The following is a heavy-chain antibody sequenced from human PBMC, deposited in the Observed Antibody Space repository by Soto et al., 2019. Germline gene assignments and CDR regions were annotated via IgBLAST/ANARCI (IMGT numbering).Heavy chain of an antibody. CDR3: ARGSHVVVPAAMRRGNWFDP. CDR1: GGSFSGYY. J-gene: IGHJ5*02. V-gene: IGHV4-34*01. CDR2: INHSGST. Sequence: PSQTLSLTCAVYGGSFSGYYWSWIRQPPGKGLEWIGEINHSGSTNYNPSLKSRATISVDTSKNQFSLKLSSVTAADTAVYYCARGSHVVVPAAMRRGNWFDPWGQGTLVTVSS. D-gene: IGHD2-2*01.